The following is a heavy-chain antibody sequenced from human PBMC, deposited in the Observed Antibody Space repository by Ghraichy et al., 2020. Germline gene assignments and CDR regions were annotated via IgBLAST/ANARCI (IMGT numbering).Heavy chain of an antibody. J-gene: IGHJ6*02. D-gene: IGHD4-23*01. CDR1: GFTFSDYH. CDR2: ITTSSRTI. CDR3: ARASTVVRFYFYAGMDV. Sequence: GGSLRLSCVGSGFTFSDYHMNWFRQSPGKGLEWVSYITTSSRTIFYADSVKGRFTISRDNAQNSLYLQMNSLRDEDTAVYYCARASTVVRFYFYAGMDVWGQGTTVTVSS. V-gene: IGHV3-48*02.